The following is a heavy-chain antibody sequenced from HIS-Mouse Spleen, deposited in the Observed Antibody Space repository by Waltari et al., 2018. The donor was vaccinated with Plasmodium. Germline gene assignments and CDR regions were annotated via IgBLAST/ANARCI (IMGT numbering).Heavy chain of an antibody. J-gene: IGHJ4*02. V-gene: IGHV3-11*01. CDR3: ARRSSSSYVFDY. D-gene: IGHD6-6*01. Sequence: QVQLVESGGGLVKPGGSLRLSCAAYGFPFSDYYFSWLRQAPGKGLEWVSYISSSGSTIYYADSVKGRFTISRDNAKNSLYLQMNSLRAEDTAVYYCARRSSSSYVFDYWGQGTLVTVSS. CDR1: GFPFSDYY. CDR2: ISSSGSTI.